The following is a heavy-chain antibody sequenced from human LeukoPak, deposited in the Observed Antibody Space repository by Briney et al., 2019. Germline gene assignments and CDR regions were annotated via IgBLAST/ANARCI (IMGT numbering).Heavy chain of an antibody. D-gene: IGHD3-9*01. Sequence: SETLSLTCAVYGGSFSGYYWSWIRQPPGKGLEWIGEINHSGSTNYNPSLKSRVTISVDTSKNQFSLKLSSVTAADTAVYYCARGDLTPRYDILTGYSSARYYYYMDVWGKGTTVTVSS. CDR1: GGSFSGYY. CDR2: INHSGST. V-gene: IGHV4-34*01. J-gene: IGHJ6*03. CDR3: ARGDLTPRYDILTGYSSARYYYYMDV.